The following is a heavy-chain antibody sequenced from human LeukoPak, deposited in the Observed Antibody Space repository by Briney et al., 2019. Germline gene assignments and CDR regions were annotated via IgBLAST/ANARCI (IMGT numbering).Heavy chain of an antibody. J-gene: IGHJ3*02. Sequence: PGGSLRLSCAASGFSISDFWMTWVRHAPGKGPEWVANIKQDGSEKYSLDSVKGRFTISRDNAKNSLYLQMNSLRVEDTAVYYCARPLSHGESSGYRDFDIWGQGTMVTVSS. CDR3: ARPLSHGESSGYRDFDI. CDR2: IKQDGSEK. V-gene: IGHV3-7*01. CDR1: GFSISDFW. D-gene: IGHD3-22*01.